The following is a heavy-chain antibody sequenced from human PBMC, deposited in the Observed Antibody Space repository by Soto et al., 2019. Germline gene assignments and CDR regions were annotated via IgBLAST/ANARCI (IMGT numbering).Heavy chain of an antibody. CDR2: MNPSNGNT. V-gene: IGHV1-8*02. J-gene: IGHJ4*02. CDR3: ARRKERSGPHYFDY. Sequence: GASVKVSCKASGYTFTTYDVSWVRQASGQGLEWMGWMNPSNGNTGYAQKFQGRVTMTRNTPISTVYMELSGLRPDDTAVYYCARRKERSGPHYFDYWGQGTRVTVSS. CDR1: GYTFTTYD. D-gene: IGHD6-25*01.